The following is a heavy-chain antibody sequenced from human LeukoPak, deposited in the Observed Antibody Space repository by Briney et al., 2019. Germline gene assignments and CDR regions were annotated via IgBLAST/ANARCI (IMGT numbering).Heavy chain of an antibody. CDR2: ISAYNGNT. CDR3: ARGGSGTPLGY. V-gene: IGHV1-18*01. CDR1: VYTFTIYG. D-gene: IGHD1-7*01. J-gene: IGHJ4*02. Sequence: GASVTVSFTASVYTFTIYGISWVGQAPGQGLEGMGWISAYNGNTNYAQTLQGRVTMTTDTSTSTAYMELRSLRSDDTAVYYCARGGSGTPLGYWGQGTLVTVSS.